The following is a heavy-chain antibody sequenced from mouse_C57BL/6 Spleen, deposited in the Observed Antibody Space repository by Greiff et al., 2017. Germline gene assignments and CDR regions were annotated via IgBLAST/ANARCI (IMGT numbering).Heavy chain of an antibody. CDR2: IYPGDGDT. J-gene: IGHJ2*01. CDR1: GYAFSSYW. D-gene: IGHD2-4*01. CDR3: ARSSYYDYDGSY. Sequence: VQLQQSGAELVKPGASVKISCKASGYAFSSYWMNWVKQRPGKGLEWIGQIYPGDGDTNYNGKFKGKATLTADKSSSTAYMQLSSLTSEDSAVYFCARSSYYDYDGSYWGQGTTLTVSS. V-gene: IGHV1-80*01.